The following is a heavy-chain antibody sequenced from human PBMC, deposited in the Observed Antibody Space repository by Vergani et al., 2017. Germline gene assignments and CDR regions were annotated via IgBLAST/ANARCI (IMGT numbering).Heavy chain of an antibody. J-gene: IGHJ1*01. D-gene: IGHD1-1*01. CDR2: ISYDGTQK. CDR1: GFTSSYYG. CDR3: ATKSCGTPGCQIGYFGA. Sequence: QVHLVESGGGVVQPGRSLRLSCVVSGFTSSYYGMHWVRQAPGKGLEWVAVISYDGTQKYYADSVKGRFTISRDNSKSTLYLQMNSLRTEDTAVYYCATKSCGTPGCQIGYFGAWGQGTLVTVSS. V-gene: IGHV3-30*03.